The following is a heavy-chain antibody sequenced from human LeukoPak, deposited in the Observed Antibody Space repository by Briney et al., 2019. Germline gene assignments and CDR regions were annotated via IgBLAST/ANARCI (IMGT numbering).Heavy chain of an antibody. J-gene: IGHJ4*02. Sequence: GASVKVSCKVSGYTLTELSMHWVRQAPGKGLEWMGGFDPEDGETIYAQKFQGRVTITRNTSISTAYMELSSLRSEDTAVYYCARAPSSFDYFDYWGQGTLVTVSS. CDR3: ARAPSSFDYFDY. CDR1: GYTLTELS. CDR2: FDPEDGET. V-gene: IGHV1-24*01.